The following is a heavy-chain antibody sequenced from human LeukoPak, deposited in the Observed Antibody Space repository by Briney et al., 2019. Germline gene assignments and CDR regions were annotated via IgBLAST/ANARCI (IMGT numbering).Heavy chain of an antibody. D-gene: IGHD3-10*01. V-gene: IGHV3-48*01. J-gene: IGHJ5*02. CDR3: ARDGWFGDYNWFDP. CDR1: GFTFSSYS. CDR2: ISSASNTI. Sequence: QPGESLRLSCAASGFTFSSYSMNWVRQAPGKGLEWVSYISSASNTIYYADSVKGRFTISRDNAKSSLYLQMNSLRAEDTAMYYCARDGWFGDYNWFDPWGQGTLVTVSS.